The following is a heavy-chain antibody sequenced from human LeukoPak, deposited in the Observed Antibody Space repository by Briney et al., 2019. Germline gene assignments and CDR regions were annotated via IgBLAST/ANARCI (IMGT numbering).Heavy chain of an antibody. CDR1: GFTFSSYW. Sequence: GGSLRLSCAASGFTFSSYWMHWVRQAPGKGLVWVSRINSDGSSTSYADSVKGRFTISRDNAKNTLYLQMNSLRAEDTAVYYCEGILTGPDYYYMDVWSKGTTVTVSS. CDR2: INSDGSST. CDR3: EGILTGPDYYYMDV. V-gene: IGHV3-74*01. D-gene: IGHD3-9*01. J-gene: IGHJ6*03.